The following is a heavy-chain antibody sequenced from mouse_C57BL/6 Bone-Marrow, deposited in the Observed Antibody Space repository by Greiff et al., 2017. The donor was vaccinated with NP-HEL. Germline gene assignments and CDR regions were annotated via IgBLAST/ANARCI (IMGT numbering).Heavy chain of an antibody. CDR3: ARDYGSSYGFDY. J-gene: IGHJ2*01. D-gene: IGHD1-1*01. Sequence: QVQLQQPGAELVKPGASVKLSCKASGYTFTSYWMHWVKQRPGQGLEWIGMIHPNSGSTNYNEKFKSKATLTVDKSSSTAYMQLSSLTAEDAAVYYCARDYGSSYGFDYWGQGTTLTV. CDR1: GYTFTSYW. V-gene: IGHV1-64*01. CDR2: IHPNSGST.